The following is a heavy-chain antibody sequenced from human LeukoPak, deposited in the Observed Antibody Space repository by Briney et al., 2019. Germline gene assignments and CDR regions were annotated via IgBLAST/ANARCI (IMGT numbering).Heavy chain of an antibody. V-gene: IGHV4-30-2*01. CDR2: IYQSGIT. CDR3: AREVSGPLDY. CDR1: GGSISSGGYS. Sequence: SQTLSLTCAVSGGSISSGGYSWSWVRQPPGKGLEWIGYIYQSGITYYNPSLKSRVTLSVDTSKNQFSLKLSSVTAADTAVYYCAREVSGPLDYWGQGTLVTVSS. J-gene: IGHJ4*02. D-gene: IGHD6-19*01.